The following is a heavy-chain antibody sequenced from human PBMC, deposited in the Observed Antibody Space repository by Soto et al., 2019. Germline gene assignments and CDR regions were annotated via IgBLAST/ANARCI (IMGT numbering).Heavy chain of an antibody. J-gene: IGHJ4*02. Sequence: PGGSLRLSCAASGFTFSSYGMHWVRQAPGKGLEWVAVIWYDGSNKYYADSVKGRFTISRDNSKNTLYLQMNSLRAEDTAVYYWARDLTMVRGVIISQGPLDYWGQGTLVTVSS. CDR2: IWYDGSNK. CDR3: ARDLTMVRGVIISQGPLDY. V-gene: IGHV3-33*01. CDR1: GFTFSSYG. D-gene: IGHD3-10*01.